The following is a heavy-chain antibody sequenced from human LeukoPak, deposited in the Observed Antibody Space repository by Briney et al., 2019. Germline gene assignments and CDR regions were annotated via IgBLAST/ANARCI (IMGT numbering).Heavy chain of an antibody. CDR3: ARVSSSSSSYYYYYGMDV. J-gene: IGHJ6*02. D-gene: IGHD6-6*01. Sequence: SVKVFCKASGGTFSSYAISWVRQAPGQGLEWMGRIIPILGIANYAQKFQGRVTITADKSTSTAYMELSSLRSEDTAVYYCARVSSSSSSYYYYYGMDVWGQGTTVTVSS. CDR2: IIPILGIA. V-gene: IGHV1-69*04. CDR1: GGTFSSYA.